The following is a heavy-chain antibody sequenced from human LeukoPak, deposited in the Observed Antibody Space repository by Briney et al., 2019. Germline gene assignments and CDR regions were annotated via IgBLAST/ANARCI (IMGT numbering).Heavy chain of an antibody. V-gene: IGHV3-30*18. Sequence: GGSLRLSGAASGFTFSIYGTHWVRQAPGKGLEWVAVIANDGKTTYYADSVKGRFTVSRDNSKNTLYLQMNSLRAEDTAVYYCTKEGLPSGSSWSAWFDPWGQGTLVTVSS. CDR3: TKEGLPSGSSWSAWFDP. J-gene: IGHJ5*02. CDR2: IANDGKTT. CDR1: GFTFSIYG. D-gene: IGHD3-10*01.